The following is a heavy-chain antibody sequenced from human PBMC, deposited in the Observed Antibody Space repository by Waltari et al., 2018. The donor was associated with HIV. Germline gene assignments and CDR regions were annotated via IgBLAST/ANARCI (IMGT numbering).Heavy chain of an antibody. D-gene: IGHD3-16*02. CDR1: GFTFSSHY. CDR2: ISSTSSYI. CDR3: AKSSMITFGGFIDDDSYSYGLDV. J-gene: IGHJ6*02. V-gene: IGHV3-21*01. Sequence: SLRLSCAASGFTFSSHYMNWVRLPPGKGLEWVATISSTSSYIYYVDSVKGRFTISRDNNRNSLYLQMNSLGAEDTALYYCAKSSMITFGGFIDDDSYSYGLDVWGQGTTVTVSS.